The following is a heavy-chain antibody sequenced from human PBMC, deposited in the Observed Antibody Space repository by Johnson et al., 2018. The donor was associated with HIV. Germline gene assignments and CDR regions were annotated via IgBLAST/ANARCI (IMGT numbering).Heavy chain of an antibody. CDR2: IKQDGSEK. D-gene: IGHD4-17*01. Sequence: VQLVESGGGLVQPGGSLRLSCAASGFTFSSYWMSWVRQAPGKGLEWVANIKQDGSEKYYVDSVKGRFTISRDNAKNSLYLQMNSLRAEDTAVYYWARDPIRGYGDYEDDAVVIWGQGTMVTVSS. V-gene: IGHV3-7*01. CDR1: GFTFSSYW. J-gene: IGHJ3*02. CDR3: ARDPIRGYGDYEDDAVVI.